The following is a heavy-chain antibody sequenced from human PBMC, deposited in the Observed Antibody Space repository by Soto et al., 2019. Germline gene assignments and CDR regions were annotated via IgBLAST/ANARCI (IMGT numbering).Heavy chain of an antibody. CDR3: TTVTAGGARWFGLHPLGPRAY. D-gene: IGHD3-10*01. J-gene: IGHJ1*01. Sequence: PGGSLRLSCTASRFSFHSYGMHWVRQAPGKGLEWVAVISYDGSNKYYADSVKGRFTISRDNSKNTLYLQMDSLRPEDTAVYHCTTVTAGGARWFGLHPLGPRAYWGQGALVSVS. CDR1: RFSFHSYG. V-gene: IGHV3-30*03. CDR2: ISYDGSNK.